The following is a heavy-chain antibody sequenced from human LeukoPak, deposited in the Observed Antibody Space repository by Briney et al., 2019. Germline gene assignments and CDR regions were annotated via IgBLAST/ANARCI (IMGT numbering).Heavy chain of an antibody. CDR3: ARLGGLPGYYFDY. CDR1: GDSISSSSSY. D-gene: IGHD3-10*01. J-gene: IGHJ4*02. CDR2: ISYSGNT. Sequence: SETLSLTCTVSGDSISSSSSYWGWIRQPPGKGLEWIGSISYSGNTYYNPSLKSRVSTSVDTSKNQFSLRLSSVTAADTAVYYCARLGGLPGYYFDYWGQGTLVAVSS. V-gene: IGHV4-39*01.